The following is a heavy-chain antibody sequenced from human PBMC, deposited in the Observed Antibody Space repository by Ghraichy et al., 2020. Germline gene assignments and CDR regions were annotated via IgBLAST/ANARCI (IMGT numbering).Heavy chain of an antibody. V-gene: IGHV4-34*01. D-gene: IGHD2/OR15-2a*01. CDR3: ARGLSGQRRFDP. J-gene: IGHJ5*02. CDR1: GGSFSGYY. CDR2: INHSGST. Sequence: SETLSLTCAVYGGSFSGYYWSWIRQPPGKGLEWIGEINHSGSTNYNPSLKSRVTISVDTSKNQFSLKLSSVTAADTAVYYCARGLSGQRRFDPWGQGTLVTVSS.